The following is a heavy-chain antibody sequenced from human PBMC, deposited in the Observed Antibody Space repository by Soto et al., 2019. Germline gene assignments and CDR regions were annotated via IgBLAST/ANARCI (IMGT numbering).Heavy chain of an antibody. CDR2: IYYSGST. Sequence: TSETLSLTCTVSGGSISSYYWSWIRQPPGKGLEWIGYIYYSGSTNYNPSLKSRVTISVDTSKNQFSLKPSSVTAADTAVYYCARGQRLYSSGWSSYYYYYMDVWGKGTTVTVSS. CDR3: ARGQRLYSSGWSSYYYYYMDV. J-gene: IGHJ6*03. D-gene: IGHD6-19*01. V-gene: IGHV4-59*01. CDR1: GGSISSYY.